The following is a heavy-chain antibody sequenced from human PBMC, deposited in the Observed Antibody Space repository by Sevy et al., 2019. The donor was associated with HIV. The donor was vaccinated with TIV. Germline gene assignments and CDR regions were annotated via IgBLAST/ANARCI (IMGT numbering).Heavy chain of an antibody. J-gene: IGHJ4*02. D-gene: IGHD3-22*01. V-gene: IGHV3-21*04. CDR1: GFTFSNYN. CDR2: ISSRSSYI. CDR3: ASAREYYEDNSGYLDY. Sequence: GGSLRLSCGASGFTFSNYNMNWVRQAPGKGLEWVSSISSRSSYINYADSVKGRFIISRDNAKNSLYLQMNSLTSEDTAVYYCASAREYYEDNSGYLDYWGQGTLVTVSS.